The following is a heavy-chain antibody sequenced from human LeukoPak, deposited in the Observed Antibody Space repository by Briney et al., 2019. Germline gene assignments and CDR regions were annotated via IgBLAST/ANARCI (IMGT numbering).Heavy chain of an antibody. CDR2: IYHGGST. Sequence: SETLSLTCTVSDYSISSGYYWGWIRQSPGKGLEWIGSIYHGGSTYYNPSLRSRVIVSVDTSKNHFSLKMSSVTAADTAVYYCARTRYYYNSRSYGAPYYFDYWGQGTLVTVSS. CDR1: DYSISSGYY. V-gene: IGHV4-38-2*02. J-gene: IGHJ4*02. CDR3: ARTRYYYNSRSYGAPYYFDY. D-gene: IGHD3-10*01.